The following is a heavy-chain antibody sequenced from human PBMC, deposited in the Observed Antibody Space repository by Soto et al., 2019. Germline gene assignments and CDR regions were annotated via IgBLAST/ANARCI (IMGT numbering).Heavy chain of an antibody. V-gene: IGHV3-74*01. CDR2: IKGDGSSA. J-gene: IGHJ6*02. CDR1: GFTFSTYW. CDR3: ARGIFYNYGMDV. Sequence: EVQLVESGGGLVQPGGSLRLSCPASGFTFSTYWMHWVRQAPGKGLVWVSRIKGDGSSASYADSVKGRFTISRDNAKNTLYVEMNSLRADDTAVYYCARGIFYNYGMDVWGQGTTVTVSS. D-gene: IGHD2-15*01.